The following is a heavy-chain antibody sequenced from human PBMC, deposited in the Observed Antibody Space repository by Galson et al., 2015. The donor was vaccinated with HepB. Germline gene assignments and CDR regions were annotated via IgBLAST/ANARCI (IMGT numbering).Heavy chain of an antibody. V-gene: IGHV1-58*01. J-gene: IGHJ6*02. Sequence: SVKVSCKASGFTFTSSAVQWVRQARGQRLEWIGWIVVGSGNTNYAQKFQERVTITRDMSTSTAYMELSSLRSEDTAVYYCAADSGYCSSTSCPWGDYYYYGMDVWGQGTTVTVSS. CDR1: GFTFTSSA. CDR3: AADSGYCSSTSCPWGDYYYYGMDV. D-gene: IGHD2-2*01. CDR2: IVVGSGNT.